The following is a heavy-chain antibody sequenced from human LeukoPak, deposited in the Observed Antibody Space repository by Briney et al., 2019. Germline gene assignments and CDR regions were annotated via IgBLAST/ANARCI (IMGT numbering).Heavy chain of an antibody. Sequence: PGGSLRLSCAASGCTFSVYAMSWVRQAPGKGLEWVSGISGSSSHTKDADFVRGRFTIYRDNSRNTLFLQLNSLTAEDTAVYYCAKEHDYTNAAPEWGFDSWGQGSLVIVSS. D-gene: IGHD2-2*02. CDR3: AKEHDYTNAAPEWGFDS. CDR1: GCTFSVYA. J-gene: IGHJ4*02. CDR2: ISGSSSHT. V-gene: IGHV3-23*01.